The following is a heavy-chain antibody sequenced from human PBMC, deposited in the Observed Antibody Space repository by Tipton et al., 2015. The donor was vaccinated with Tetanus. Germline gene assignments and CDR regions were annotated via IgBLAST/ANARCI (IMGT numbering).Heavy chain of an antibody. CDR1: GFSFSTFW. D-gene: IGHD6-19*01. CDR2: IKEDGSET. V-gene: IGHV3-7*03. CDR3: VRDGGSSGWLAY. Sequence: SLRLSCEGSGFSFSTFWMTWVRQAPGKGLEWVATIKEDGSETYYVDSVKGRFTISRDNAKNTLYLQMNSLRVEDTAVYYCVRDGGSSGWLAYWGQGTLVTVSS. J-gene: IGHJ4*02.